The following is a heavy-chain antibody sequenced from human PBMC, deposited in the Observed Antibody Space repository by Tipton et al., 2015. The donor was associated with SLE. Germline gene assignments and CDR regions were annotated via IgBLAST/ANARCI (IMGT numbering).Heavy chain of an antibody. V-gene: IGHV1-18*04. J-gene: IGHJ4*02. D-gene: IGHD3-3*01. Sequence: QLVQSGVEVKKPGASVEVSCKASGYTFDSFAISWVRQAPGQGLEWMGWISVYNGNTNYAQRLQGRVTMTTDTSTNTAYMELRSLRSDDTAVYYCALWPITIFGVVAYYWGQGTLVTVSS. CDR1: GYTFDSFA. CDR3: ALWPITIFGVVAYY. CDR2: ISVYNGNT.